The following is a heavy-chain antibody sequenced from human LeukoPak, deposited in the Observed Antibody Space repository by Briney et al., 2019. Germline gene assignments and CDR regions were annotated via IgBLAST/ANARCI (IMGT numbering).Heavy chain of an antibody. CDR2: IYYSGST. CDR1: GGSLSSSSYY. Sequence: SETLSLTCTVSGGSLSSSSYYWGWIRQPPGKGLEWIGSIYYSGSTYYNPSLKSRVTISVDTSKNQFSLKLSSVTAADTAVYYCARANSSGWQPGTAFDIWGQGTMVTVSS. V-gene: IGHV4-39*07. CDR3: ARANSSGWQPGTAFDI. D-gene: IGHD6-19*01. J-gene: IGHJ3*02.